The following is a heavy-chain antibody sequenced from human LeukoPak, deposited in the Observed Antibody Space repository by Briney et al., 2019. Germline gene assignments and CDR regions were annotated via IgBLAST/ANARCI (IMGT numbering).Heavy chain of an antibody. Sequence: SETLSLTCTVSGGSIRSYHWSWIRQPPGKGLEWIGYISTSGGTNYNPSLKSRVTISVDTSKNQFSLKLSSVTAADTAVFYCARHGDNSGYYYYLDYWGQGTLVTVSS. CDR1: GGSIRSYH. D-gene: IGHD3-22*01. CDR3: ARHGDNSGYYYYLDY. CDR2: ISTSGGT. V-gene: IGHV4-4*09. J-gene: IGHJ4*02.